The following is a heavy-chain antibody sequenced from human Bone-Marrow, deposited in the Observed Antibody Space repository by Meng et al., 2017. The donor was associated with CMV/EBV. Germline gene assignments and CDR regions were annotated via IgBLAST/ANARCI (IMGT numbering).Heavy chain of an antibody. CDR1: GFTFSSYW. J-gene: IGHJ5*02. CDR2: IKEDGTVK. Sequence: GGSLRLSCAASGFTFSSYWMTWVRQAPGKGLEWVANIKEDGTVKSYVDSVKGRFTISRDNAKNSLYLQMNSLRAEDTAVYYCARVGRDCSGDTCYSWFDPWGPGPLVTGSS. V-gene: IGHV3-7*01. CDR3: ARVGRDCSGDTCYSWFDP. D-gene: IGHD2-15*01.